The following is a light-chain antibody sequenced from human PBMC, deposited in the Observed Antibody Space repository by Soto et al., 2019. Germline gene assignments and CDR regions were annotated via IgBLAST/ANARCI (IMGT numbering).Light chain of an antibody. CDR2: GNN. J-gene: IGLJ1*01. CDR3: QSYDSSLSGYV. CDR1: SSNIGAYYD. Sequence: QSVLTQPPSVSGAPGQRVTISCTGRSSNIGAYYDVHWYQQLPGTAPKLLIHGNNNRPSGVPDRFSGSKSGTSASLAITGLRAEDEADYYCQSYDSSLSGYVFGTGTKVTAL. V-gene: IGLV1-40*01.